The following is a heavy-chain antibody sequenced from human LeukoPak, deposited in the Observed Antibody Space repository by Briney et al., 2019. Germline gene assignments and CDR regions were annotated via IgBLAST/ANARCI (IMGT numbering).Heavy chain of an antibody. CDR2: TSTTGTNT. J-gene: IGHJ4*02. D-gene: IGHD3-16*01. CDR1: GFTFSSYS. V-gene: IGHV3-48*01. Sequence: GGSLRLSCAASGFTFSSYSMDWVRQAPGKGPEWVSYTSTTGTNTHYADSVKGRFTISRDNAKNSVDLHLSSLRAEDTAVYYCTRDLSMIFGGVNFDSWGQGTLVTVSS. CDR3: TRDLSMIFGGVNFDS.